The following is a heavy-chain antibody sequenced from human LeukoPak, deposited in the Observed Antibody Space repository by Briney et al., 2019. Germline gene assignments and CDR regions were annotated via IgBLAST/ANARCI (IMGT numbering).Heavy chain of an antibody. Sequence: GGSLRLSCAASGFTVSSNYMSWVRQTPGKGLEWVSVIYSGGSTYYADSVKGRFTISRDNSKNTLYLQMNSLRAEDTAVYYCARATRAAAGLDYWGQGTLVTVSS. CDR1: GFTVSSNY. D-gene: IGHD6-13*01. J-gene: IGHJ4*02. V-gene: IGHV3-66*02. CDR2: IYSGGST. CDR3: ARATRAAAGLDY.